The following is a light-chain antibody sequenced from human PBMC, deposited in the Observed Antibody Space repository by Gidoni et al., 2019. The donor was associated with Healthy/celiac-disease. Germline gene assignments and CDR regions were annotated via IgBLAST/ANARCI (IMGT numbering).Light chain of an antibody. J-gene: IGLJ2*01. CDR3: QAWDSSTNVV. V-gene: IGLV3-1*01. CDR1: KLGDKY. Sequence: YELTQPPSVSVSPGQTASITCSGDKLGDKYACWYQQKPGQSPVLVIYKDSKRPSGIPERFSGSNSGNTATLTISGTQAMDEADYYCQAWDSSTNVVFGGGTKLTVL. CDR2: KDS.